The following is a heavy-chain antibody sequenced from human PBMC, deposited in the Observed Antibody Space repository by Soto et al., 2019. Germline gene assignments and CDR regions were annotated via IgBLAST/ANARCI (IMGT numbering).Heavy chain of an antibody. J-gene: IGHJ4*02. CDR3: ARRVYYYDSSGYYAYFDY. D-gene: IGHD3-22*01. Sequence: ASVKVSCKASGYTFTSYYMHWVRQAPGQGLEWMGIINPSGGSTSYAQKFQGRVTMTTDTSTSTAYMELRSLRSDDTAVYYCARRVYYYDSSGYYAYFDYWGQGTLVTVSS. V-gene: IGHV1-46*01. CDR2: INPSGGST. CDR1: GYTFTSYY.